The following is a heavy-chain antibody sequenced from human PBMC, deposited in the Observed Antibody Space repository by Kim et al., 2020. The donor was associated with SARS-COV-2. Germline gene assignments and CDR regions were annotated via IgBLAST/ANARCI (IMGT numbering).Heavy chain of an antibody. CDR3: AREGYYYDSSGYYSLYYFDY. CDR1: GFTFSSYE. Sequence: GGSLRLPCAASGFTFSSYEMNWVRQAPGKGLEWVSYISSSGSTIYYADSVKGRFTISRDNAKNSLYLQMNSLRAEDTAVYYCAREGYYYDSSGYYSLYYFDYWGQGTLVTVSS. D-gene: IGHD3-22*01. J-gene: IGHJ4*02. CDR2: ISSSGSTI. V-gene: IGHV3-48*03.